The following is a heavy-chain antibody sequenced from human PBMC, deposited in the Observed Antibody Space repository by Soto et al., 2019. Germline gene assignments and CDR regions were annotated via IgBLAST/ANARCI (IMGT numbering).Heavy chain of an antibody. D-gene: IGHD5-12*01. CDR1: GFTFNSYA. J-gene: IGHJ4*02. V-gene: IGHV3-23*01. CDR2: ISGGGGTT. CDR3: ATGYRSAYGLFDS. Sequence: HPGGSLRLSCAASGFTFNSYAMSWVRQAPGKGLEWVSAISGGGGTTYYADSVKGRFTISRDNSKNTLSLQMNSLRAEDTALYYFATGYRSAYGLFDSCGQGTLVPVSS.